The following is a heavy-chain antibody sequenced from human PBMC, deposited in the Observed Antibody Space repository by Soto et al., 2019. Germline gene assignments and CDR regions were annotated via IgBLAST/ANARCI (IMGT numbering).Heavy chain of an antibody. CDR2: ISPYSADT. V-gene: IGHV1-18*01. CDR1: GYTFTDYV. D-gene: IGHD5-12*01. Sequence: ASVKVSCKASGYTFTDYVITWVRRAPGHGLEWVGWISPYSADTNYAQKFQGRLTMTADTSTGKAYMELTTLTPDDTAVYFCARDLGTEYSDPWGQGTLVTVSS. CDR3: ARDLGTEYSDP. J-gene: IGHJ5*02.